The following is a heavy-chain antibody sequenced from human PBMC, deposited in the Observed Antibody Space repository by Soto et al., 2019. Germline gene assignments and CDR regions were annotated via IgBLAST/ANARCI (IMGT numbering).Heavy chain of an antibody. D-gene: IGHD1-26*01. J-gene: IGHJ6*02. V-gene: IGHV4-38-2*01. CDR1: GYSISDDYY. Sequence: PSETLSLTCAVSGYSISDDYYWGWIRQPPGKGLEWIGSIYQSGSTYYNPSLKSRVTMSVDTSKYQFSLKLSSVTAADTAVYYCARQRPTDGRWEFANYYGMDVWGQGTPVTVSS. CDR3: ARQRPTDGRWEFANYYGMDV. CDR2: IYQSGST.